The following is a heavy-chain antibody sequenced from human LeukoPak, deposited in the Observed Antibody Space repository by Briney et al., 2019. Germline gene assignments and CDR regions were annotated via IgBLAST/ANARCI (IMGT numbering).Heavy chain of an antibody. CDR1: GYTFSGYY. J-gene: IGHJ4*02. D-gene: IGHD3-10*01. V-gene: IGHV1-2*02. Sequence: ASVKVSCKASGYTFSGYYIHWVRQAPGQGLEWMGWINPNSGDTKLAQDFQVRVTMTRDTSVSTAYLDLSRLRFDDTAVYYCARVGGSGRSNPYYLDYWGQGTLVTVSS. CDR3: ARVGGSGRSNPYYLDY. CDR2: INPNSGDT.